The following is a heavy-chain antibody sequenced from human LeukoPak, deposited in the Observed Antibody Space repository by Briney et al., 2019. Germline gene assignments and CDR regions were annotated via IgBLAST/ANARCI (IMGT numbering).Heavy chain of an antibody. D-gene: IGHD6-19*01. CDR2: ISTTGSSI. Sequence: PGGSLRLPCAASGFTFSDYWMHWVRQAPGKGLEWVSYISTTGSSIYYADSVKGRFTISRDNVKNLLYLQMNSLRAEDTAVYYCARVQRGIAVALDYWGQGTLATVSS. CDR3: ARVQRGIAVALDY. V-gene: IGHV3-11*04. CDR1: GFTFSDYW. J-gene: IGHJ4*02.